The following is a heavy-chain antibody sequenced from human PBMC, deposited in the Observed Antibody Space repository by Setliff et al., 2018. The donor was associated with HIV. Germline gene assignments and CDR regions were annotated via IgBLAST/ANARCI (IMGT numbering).Heavy chain of an antibody. Sequence: PGESLKISCKDSGDKFPNYYLGWVRQMPGKGLEWIGVIYPSDSDTRISLSFRGQVTISADRSTNTAYLEWSSLKASDTAMYYCARHRTTGDYYYYMDVWGKGTTVTVSS. CDR1: GDKFPNYY. CDR2: IYPSDSDT. CDR3: ARHRTTGDYYYYMDV. J-gene: IGHJ6*03. D-gene: IGHD1-7*01. V-gene: IGHV5-51*01.